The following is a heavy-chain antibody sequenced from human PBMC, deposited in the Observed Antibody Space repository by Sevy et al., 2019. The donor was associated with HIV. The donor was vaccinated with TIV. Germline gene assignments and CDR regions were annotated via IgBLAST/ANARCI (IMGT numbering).Heavy chain of an antibody. CDR3: ASFGDYSRDFDY. CDR1: GFTFSSYA. D-gene: IGHD3-10*01. J-gene: IGHJ4*02. CDR2: ISGSGGST. Sequence: GGSLRLSCAASGFTFSSYAMSWVRQAPGKGLEWVSAISGSGGSTYYADSVKGRFTISRDNSKNTLYLQMNSLRAEDTAVYYCASFGDYSRDFDYWGQGTLVTVSS. V-gene: IGHV3-23*01.